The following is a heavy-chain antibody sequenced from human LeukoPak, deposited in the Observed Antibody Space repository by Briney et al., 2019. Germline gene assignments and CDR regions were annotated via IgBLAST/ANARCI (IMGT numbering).Heavy chain of an antibody. D-gene: IGHD6-19*01. J-gene: IGHJ4*02. V-gene: IGHV3-64*01. CDR1: GFTFSSYA. CDR2: ISSNGGST. CDR3: ARGYSSGWYFFDY. Sequence: GGSLRLSCAASGFTFSSYAMHWVHQAPGKGLEYVSAISSNGGSTYYANSVKGRFTISRDNSKNTLYLQMGSLRAEDMAVYYCARGYSSGWYFFDYWGQGTLVTVSS.